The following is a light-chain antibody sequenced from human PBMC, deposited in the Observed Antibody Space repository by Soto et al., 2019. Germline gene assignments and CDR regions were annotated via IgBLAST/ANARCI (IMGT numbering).Light chain of an antibody. CDR2: AVI. CDR1: SSDVGGQNY. Sequence: QSVMTPAPGGSGSPGQSVAICCTGTSSDVGGQNYVSWYQQHPGKAPKLIIYAVIERPSWEPDLFSSSKSGTTASLTVSGLQTEDEADYYCSSHAGNNKDVFXSWTKVTVL. CDR3: SSHAGNNKDV. V-gene: IGLV2-8*01. J-gene: IGLJ1*01.